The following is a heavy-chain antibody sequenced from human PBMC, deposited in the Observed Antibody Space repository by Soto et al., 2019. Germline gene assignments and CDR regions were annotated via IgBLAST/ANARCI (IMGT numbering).Heavy chain of an antibody. J-gene: IGHJ4*02. V-gene: IGHV4-61*05. CDR1: GFSISSSSYY. CDR3: ARRYSSGFDY. D-gene: IGHD6-19*01. Sequence: SETLSLTCTVSGFSISSSSYYWSWIRQPPGKGLEWIGYIYYSGSTKYNPSLKSRVTISVDTSKSQFSLNLSSVTAADTAVYYCARRYSSGFDYWGQGTLVTVSS. CDR2: IYYSGST.